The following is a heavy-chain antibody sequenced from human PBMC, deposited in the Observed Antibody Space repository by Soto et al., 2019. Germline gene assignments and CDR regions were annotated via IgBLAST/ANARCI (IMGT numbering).Heavy chain of an antibody. J-gene: IGHJ6*02. CDR2: IDWDGDK. CDR3: ARIGPYYYGMDV. CDR1: GVSLSSSEMS. V-gene: IGHV2-70*13. Sequence: SGPTLVNPIQTLTLTCTFSGVSLSSSEMSVSWIRQPPGKALEWLALIDWDGDKHYSTSLKTRLTISKDTSKNQVVLIMTNMDPVDTATYYCARIGPYYYGMDVWGQGTTVTVSS.